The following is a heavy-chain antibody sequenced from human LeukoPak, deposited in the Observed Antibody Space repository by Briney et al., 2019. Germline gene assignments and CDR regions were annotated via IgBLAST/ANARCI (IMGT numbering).Heavy chain of an antibody. J-gene: IGHJ6*02. V-gene: IGHV3-11*01. D-gene: IGHD6-13*01. Sequence: GGSLRLSCAASGFTFSDYYMSWIRQAPGKGLEWVSYISSSGSTIYYADSVKGRFTISRDNAKNSLYLQMNSLRAEDTAVYYCARVPYSSSWYVAEGMDVWGQGTTVTVSS. CDR2: ISSSGSTI. CDR1: GFTFSDYY. CDR3: ARVPYSSSWYVAEGMDV.